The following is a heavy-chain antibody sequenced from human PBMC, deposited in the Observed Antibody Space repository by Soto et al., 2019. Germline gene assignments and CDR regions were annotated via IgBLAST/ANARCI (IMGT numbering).Heavy chain of an antibody. Sequence: QVQLVQSGAEVKKPGASVRVSCKASGYSFTTYGVTWVRQAPGQGLEWMGWISTYNGDTRVAQQHQGRVTLTTDTSTNAAHMELRSMRSDDTAIYYCARTEGRSIRGDYWGQGTLVTVSS. D-gene: IGHD3-3*02. J-gene: IGHJ4*02. V-gene: IGHV1-18*01. CDR3: ARTEGRSIRGDY. CDR1: GYSFTTYG. CDR2: ISTYNGDT.